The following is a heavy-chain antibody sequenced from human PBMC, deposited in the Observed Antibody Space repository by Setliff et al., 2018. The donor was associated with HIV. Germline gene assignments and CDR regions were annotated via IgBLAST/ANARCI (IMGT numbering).Heavy chain of an antibody. Sequence: SETLSLTCSVSGDSMSPYYWSWIRQSADKGLEWIGRVHPTGSTIYNPSLRSRVTMSVNTSKSQFSLKLSSVTAADTAMYYCARVFPPIRGAPFGTPPGAFDIWGQGTMVTVSS. J-gene: IGHJ3*02. D-gene: IGHD2-15*01. CDR3: ARVFPPIRGAPFGTPPGAFDI. CDR2: VHPTGST. CDR1: GDSMSPYY. V-gene: IGHV4-4*07.